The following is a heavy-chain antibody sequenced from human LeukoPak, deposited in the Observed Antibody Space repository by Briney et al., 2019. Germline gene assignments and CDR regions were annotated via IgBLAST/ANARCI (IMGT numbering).Heavy chain of an antibody. D-gene: IGHD6-19*01. J-gene: IGHJ4*02. Sequence: PGGSLRLSCAASGVTFSNYWMTWVRQAPGKGLEWVANIKQDGSEKYYLESVKGRFIISRDNAKSSLYLQMHSLRAEDTAVYYCATSGYSSGWYGVYWGQGTLDTVSS. CDR3: ATSGYSSGWYGVY. CDR2: IKQDGSEK. V-gene: IGHV3-7*01. CDR1: GVTFSNYW.